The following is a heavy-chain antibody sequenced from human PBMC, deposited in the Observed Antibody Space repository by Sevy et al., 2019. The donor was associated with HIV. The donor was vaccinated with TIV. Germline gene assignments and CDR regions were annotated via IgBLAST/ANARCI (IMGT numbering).Heavy chain of an antibody. CDR2: AYYRSTWHK. V-gene: IGHV6-1*01. D-gene: IGHD1-20*01. Sequence: SQTLSLTCAISGDTVSSDSAAWNWIRQSPARGLEWLGRAYYRSTWHKDYATSLNSRMTINPYTSKNQFSLQLNSVTPDDTAVYFCARDHNFVLDYWGQGILVTVSS. CDR1: GDTVSSDSAA. CDR3: ARDHNFVLDY. J-gene: IGHJ4*02.